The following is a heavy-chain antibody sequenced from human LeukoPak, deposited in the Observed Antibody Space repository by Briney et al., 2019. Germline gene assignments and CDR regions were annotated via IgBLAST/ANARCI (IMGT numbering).Heavy chain of an antibody. CDR3: ARVGDYSSSWYDLLYFDS. J-gene: IGHJ4*02. V-gene: IGHV1-2*02. D-gene: IGHD6-13*01. CDR1: GGTFSDYA. Sequence: ASVKVSCKASGGTFSDYALNWVRQAPGQGLEWMGWINPNSGDTNYAQKFQGRVTMTRDTSSSTAYMDLSRLRSDDTAVYYCARVGDYSSSWYDLLYFDSWGPGTLVTVSS. CDR2: INPNSGDT.